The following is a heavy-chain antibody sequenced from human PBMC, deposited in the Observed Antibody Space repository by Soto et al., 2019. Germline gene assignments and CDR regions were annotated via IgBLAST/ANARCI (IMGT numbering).Heavy chain of an antibody. CDR2: IYYSGST. CDR1: GGSISGYY. V-gene: IGHV4-59*01. CDR3: ARDYGDYSFFFDY. J-gene: IGHJ4*02. D-gene: IGHD4-17*01. Sequence: KPSETLSLTCTISGGSISGYYWSWIWQPPGKGLEWIGYIYYSGSTNYNPSLKSRVTISVDTSKNQFSLKLNSVTAADTAVYYCARDYGDYSFFFDYWGQGALVTVSS.